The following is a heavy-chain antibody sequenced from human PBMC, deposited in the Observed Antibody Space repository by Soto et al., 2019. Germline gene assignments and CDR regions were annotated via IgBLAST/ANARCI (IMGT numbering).Heavy chain of an antibody. CDR2: ISYDGSNK. D-gene: IGHD6-19*01. CDR3: ARARAGSCFDY. V-gene: IGHV3-30-3*01. CDR1: GFTFSSYA. Sequence: PGGSLRLSCAASGFTFSSYAMHWVRQAPGKGLEWVAVISYDGSNKYYADSVKGRFTISRDNSKNTLYLQMNSLRAEDTAVYYCARARAGSCFDYWGQGTLVTVSS. J-gene: IGHJ4*02.